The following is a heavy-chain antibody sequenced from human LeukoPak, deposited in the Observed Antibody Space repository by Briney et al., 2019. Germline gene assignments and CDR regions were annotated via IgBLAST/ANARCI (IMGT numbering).Heavy chain of an antibody. CDR2: INHSGST. Sequence: PSETLSLTCAVYGGSFSDYHWSWIRQPPGWGLEWIGEINHSGSTNYDPSLKSRVTISADTSKNQFSLNLTSVTAADMAVYYCAKVGDGWFLVHWGQGTLVTVSS. CDR1: GGSFSDYH. CDR3: AKVGDGWFLVH. J-gene: IGHJ4*02. D-gene: IGHD6-19*01. V-gene: IGHV4-34*01.